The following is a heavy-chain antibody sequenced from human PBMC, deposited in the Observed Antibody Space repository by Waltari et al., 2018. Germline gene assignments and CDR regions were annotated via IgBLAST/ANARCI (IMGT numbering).Heavy chain of an antibody. CDR1: GGSMLTSY. V-gene: IGHV4-4*07. D-gene: IGHD4-17*01. Sequence: QVQLQESGPRLVKPWETLSLTCTVPGGSMLTSYWSWIRQSAGKGPEWIGRIYTTGDTKYNPSLKSRVIMSIDTSKNQFSLSLNSVTAADTAVYYCARCSTVTSIYWYFDLWGRGALVTVSS. CDR3: ARCSTVTSIYWYFDL. J-gene: IGHJ2*01. CDR2: IYTTGDT.